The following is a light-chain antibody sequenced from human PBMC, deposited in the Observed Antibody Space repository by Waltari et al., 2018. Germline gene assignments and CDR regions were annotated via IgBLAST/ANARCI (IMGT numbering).Light chain of an antibody. V-gene: IGLV2-14*01. CDR2: GVS. Sequence: QSALTHPASVSGSPGQSITISCTGTSSDIGAYNYFSWYQQHPGKAPKVMIYGVSNRPSGVSNRFSGSKSGNTASLTISGLQAEDEADYYCNSFTSRTTYVFGTGTKVTVL. J-gene: IGLJ1*01. CDR1: SSDIGAYNY. CDR3: NSFTSRTTYV.